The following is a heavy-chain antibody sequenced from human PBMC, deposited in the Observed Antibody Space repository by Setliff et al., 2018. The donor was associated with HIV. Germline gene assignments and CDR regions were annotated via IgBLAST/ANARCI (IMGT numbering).Heavy chain of an antibody. CDR1: GYTISTYL. CDR3: ARATSGTIHDF. CDR2: ISPFNGNT. J-gene: IGHJ4*02. Sequence: PSVKVSCKASGYTISTYLIAWVRQAPGQGLEWMGWISPFNGNTNYAQKLQGRLTVTTDTSTSTAYMELRSLRSDDTAVYYCARATSGTIHDFWGQGTLVTVSS. D-gene: IGHD3-10*01. V-gene: IGHV1-18*01.